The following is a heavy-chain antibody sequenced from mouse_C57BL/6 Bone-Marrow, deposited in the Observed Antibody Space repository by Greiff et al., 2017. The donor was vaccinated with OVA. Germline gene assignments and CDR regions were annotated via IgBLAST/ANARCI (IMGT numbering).Heavy chain of an antibody. CDR3: TRDDDYDVRRGFDY. CDR1: GFTFSSYA. CDR2: ISSGGDYI. J-gene: IGHJ2*01. D-gene: IGHD2-4*01. V-gene: IGHV5-9-1*02. Sequence: EVKLMESGEGLVKPGGSLKLSCAASGFTFSSYAMSWVRQTPEKRLEWVAYISSGGDYIYYADTVKGRFTISRDNARNTLYLQMSSLKSEDTAMYYCTRDDDYDVRRGFDYGGQGTTLTVSS.